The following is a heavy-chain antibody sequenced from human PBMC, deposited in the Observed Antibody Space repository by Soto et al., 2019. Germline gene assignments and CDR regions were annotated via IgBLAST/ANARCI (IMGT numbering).Heavy chain of an antibody. CDR3: ARGGSLVLRFLEWLLDSYCMEV. V-gene: IGHV4-34*01. J-gene: IGHJ6*02. CDR2: INHSGST. Sequence: SETLSLTCAVYGGSFSGYYWSWIRQPPGKGLKWIGEINHSGSTNYNPSLKSRVTISVDTSKNQFSLKLSSVTAADTAVYYCARGGSLVLRFLEWLLDSYCMEVRGPGTTVTVSS. CDR1: GGSFSGYY. D-gene: IGHD3-3*01.